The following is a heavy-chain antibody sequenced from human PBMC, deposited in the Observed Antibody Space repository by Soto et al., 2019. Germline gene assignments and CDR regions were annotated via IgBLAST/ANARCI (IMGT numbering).Heavy chain of an antibody. CDR1: GGFISNYY. V-gene: IGHV4-59*01. D-gene: IGHD2-21*02. CDR2: IYYSGTT. CDR3: AGPSGPMTAIDY. Sequence: SETLSLTCTVSGGFISNYYWSWVRQSPGKGLEWIGYIYYSGTTNYNPSLKSRVTILLDMPKNQFSLKLSSVTAADTAVYYCAGPSGPMTAIDYWGQGTLVTVSS. J-gene: IGHJ4*02.